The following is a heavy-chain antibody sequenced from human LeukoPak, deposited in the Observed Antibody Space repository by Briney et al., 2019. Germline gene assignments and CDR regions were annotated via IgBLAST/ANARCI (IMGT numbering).Heavy chain of an antibody. CDR1: GFTFSSYS. CDR3: ARVLRSGYGMDV. J-gene: IGHJ6*02. CDR2: ISSSSSYI. V-gene: IGHV3-21*01. Sequence: GGSLRLSCAASGFTFSSYSMNWVRQAPGKGLEWVSSISSSSSYIYYADSVKGRFTISRDNAKNSLYLQMNSLRAEDTAVYYCARVLRSGYGMDVWGQGTTVTVSS.